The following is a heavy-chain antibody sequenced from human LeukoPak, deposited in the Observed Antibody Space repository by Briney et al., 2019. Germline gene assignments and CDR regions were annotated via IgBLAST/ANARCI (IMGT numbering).Heavy chain of an antibody. CDR2: IYYSGST. J-gene: IGHJ4*02. CDR1: GGSISSGDYY. Sequence: SETLSLTCTLSGGSISSGDYYWSWIRQPPGKGLEWIGYIYYSGSTYYNPSLKSRVTISVDTSKNQFSLKLSSVTAADTAVYYCARVRSSLFDYWGQGTLVTVSS. V-gene: IGHV4-30-4*01. CDR3: ARVRSSLFDY. D-gene: IGHD6-13*01.